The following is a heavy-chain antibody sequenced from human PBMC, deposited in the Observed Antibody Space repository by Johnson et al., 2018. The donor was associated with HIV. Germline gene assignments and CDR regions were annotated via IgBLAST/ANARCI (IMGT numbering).Heavy chain of an antibody. J-gene: IGHJ3*02. Sequence: VQVVESGGGLVQPGGSLRLSCAASGFTFSSYAMHWVRQAPGKGLEYVSAISSNGGSTYYANSVKGRFTISRDNAKNSLYLQMNSLRAEDTAVYYCARLRAEAQFDAFDIWGQGTMVTVSS. V-gene: IGHV3-64*01. CDR1: GFTFSSYA. D-gene: IGHD5-24*01. CDR3: ARLRAEAQFDAFDI. CDR2: ISSNGGST.